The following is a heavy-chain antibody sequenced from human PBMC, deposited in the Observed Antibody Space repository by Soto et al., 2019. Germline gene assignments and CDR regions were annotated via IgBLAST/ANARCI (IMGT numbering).Heavy chain of an antibody. CDR1: GFTFSSYG. D-gene: IGHD6-19*01. CDR2: ISYDGSNK. J-gene: IGHJ4*02. V-gene: IGHV3-30*18. CDR3: AKDMFIAVAGTAYDY. Sequence: GGSLRLSCAASGFTFSSYGMHWVRQAPGKGLEWVAVISYDGSNKYYADSVKGRFTISRENSKNTLYLQMNSLRAEDTAVYYCAKDMFIAVAGTAYDYWGQGTLVTVSS.